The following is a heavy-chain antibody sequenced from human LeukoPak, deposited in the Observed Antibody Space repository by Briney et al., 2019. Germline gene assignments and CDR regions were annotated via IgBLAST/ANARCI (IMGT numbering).Heavy chain of an antibody. CDR2: ISSSSSYI. Sequence: GGSLRLSCAASGFTFSSYWMNWVRQAPGKGLEWVSSISSSSSYIYYADSVKGRFTISRDNAKNSLYLQMNSLRAEDTAVYYCARTYGSGRNFDYWGQGTLVTVSS. V-gene: IGHV3-21*01. J-gene: IGHJ4*02. CDR3: ARTYGSGRNFDY. CDR1: GFTFSSYW. D-gene: IGHD3-10*01.